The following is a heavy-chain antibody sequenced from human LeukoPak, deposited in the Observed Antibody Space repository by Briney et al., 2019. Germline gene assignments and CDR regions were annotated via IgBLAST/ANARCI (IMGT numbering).Heavy chain of an antibody. J-gene: IGHJ4*02. CDR3: AKEGVPAAIPDY. V-gene: IGHV3-30*02. Sequence: PGGSLRLSCAASGFTFSSCGMHWVRQAPGKGLEWVAFIRYDGSNKYYADSVKGRFTISRDNSKNTLYLQMNSLRAEDTAVYYCAKEGVPAAIPDYWGQGTLVTVSS. D-gene: IGHD2-2*02. CDR1: GFTFSSCG. CDR2: IRYDGSNK.